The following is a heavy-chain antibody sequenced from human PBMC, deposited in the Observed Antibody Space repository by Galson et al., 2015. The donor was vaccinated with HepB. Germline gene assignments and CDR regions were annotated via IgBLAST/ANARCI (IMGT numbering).Heavy chain of an antibody. D-gene: IGHD5-18*01. V-gene: IGHV3-30*04. Sequence: SLRLSCAASGFTFSSYAMHWVRQAPGKGLEWVAVISYDGSNKYYADSVKGRFTISRDNSKNTLYLQMNSLRAEDTAVYYCARDTSSVDTAMVSYYYGMDVWGQGTTVTVSS. CDR3: ARDTSSVDTAMVSYYYGMDV. CDR1: GFTFSSYA. CDR2: ISYDGSNK. J-gene: IGHJ6*02.